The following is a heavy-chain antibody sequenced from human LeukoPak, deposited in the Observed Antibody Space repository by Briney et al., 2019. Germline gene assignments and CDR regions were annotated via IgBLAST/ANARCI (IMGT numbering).Heavy chain of an antibody. J-gene: IGHJ6*03. CDR1: GFTFSSYA. CDR2: ISGSGGST. CDR3: AKVVTMVQGVIIGSYYYYMDV. D-gene: IGHD3-10*01. V-gene: IGHV3-23*01. Sequence: PGGSLRLSCAASGFTFSSYAMSWVRQAPGKGLEWVSAISGSGGSTYYADSVKGRFTISRDNSKNTLYLQMNSLRAEDTAVYYCAKVVTMVQGVIIGSYYYYMDVWGKGTTVTVSS.